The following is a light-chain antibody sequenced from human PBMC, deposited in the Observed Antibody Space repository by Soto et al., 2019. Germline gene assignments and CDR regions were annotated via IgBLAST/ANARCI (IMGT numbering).Light chain of an antibody. Sequence: QSVLTQPASVSGSPGQSITISCTGTSSDIGAYNYASWYQQHPGKTPKLMIYGVTNRPSGVSNRFSGSKSGSTASLTISGLQAEDEADYYCSSYTTSSTLEFGGGTKLTVL. CDR1: SSDIGAYNY. CDR2: GVT. J-gene: IGLJ2*01. V-gene: IGLV2-14*01. CDR3: SSYTTSSTLE.